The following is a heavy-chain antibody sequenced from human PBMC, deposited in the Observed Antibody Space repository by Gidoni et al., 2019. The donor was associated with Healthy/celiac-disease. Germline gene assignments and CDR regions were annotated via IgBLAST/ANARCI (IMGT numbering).Heavy chain of an antibody. CDR3: AREQSDFWSGYYTCPIAY. V-gene: IGHV3-30*03. D-gene: IGHD3-3*01. J-gene: IGHJ4*02. CDR2: ISYEGSNK. CDR1: GFTFSSYG. Sequence: QVQLVASGGGVVQPGRYLRLSCAASGFTFSSYGMHWVVQAPGKGLEWVAVISYEGSNKYYADSVKGRFTISRDNSKNTLYLQMNSLRAEDTAVYYCAREQSDFWSGYYTCPIAYWGQGTLVTVSS.